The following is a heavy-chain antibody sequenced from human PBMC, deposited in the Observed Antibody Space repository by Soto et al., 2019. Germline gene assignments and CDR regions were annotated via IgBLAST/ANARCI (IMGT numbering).Heavy chain of an antibody. CDR3: ARDFPRMDNWNAGPPYYYYGMDV. CDR2: ISSSSSYI. V-gene: IGHV3-21*01. CDR1: GFTFSSYS. J-gene: IGHJ6*02. Sequence: GGSLRLSCAASGFTFSSYSMNWVRQAPGKGLEWVSSISSSSSYIYYADSVKGRFTISRDNAKNSLYLQMNSLRAEDTAVYYCARDFPRMDNWNAGPPYYYYGMDVWGQGTTVTVSS. D-gene: IGHD1-20*01.